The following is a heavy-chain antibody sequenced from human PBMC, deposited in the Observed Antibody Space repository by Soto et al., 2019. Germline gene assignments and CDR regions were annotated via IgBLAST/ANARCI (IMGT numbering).Heavy chain of an antibody. D-gene: IGHD3-3*01. V-gene: IGHV3-74*01. Sequence: HPGGSLRLSCVASGFTFSTYWMYWVRQAPGKGLVWVSRINSDGSSTDYADSVKGRFTISRDNAKNTLSLQMNSLRAEDTAVYFCARDFGHGYYLDYWGRGTLVTVSS. CDR2: INSDGSST. J-gene: IGHJ4*02. CDR1: GFTFSTYW. CDR3: ARDFGHGYYLDY.